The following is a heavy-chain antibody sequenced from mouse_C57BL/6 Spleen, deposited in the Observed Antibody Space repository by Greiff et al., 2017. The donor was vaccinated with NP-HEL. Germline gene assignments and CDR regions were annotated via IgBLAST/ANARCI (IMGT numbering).Heavy chain of an antibody. V-gene: IGHV5-12*01. CDR1: GFTFSDYY. CDR2: ISNGGGST. Sequence: EVKLVESGGGLVQPGGSLKLSCAASGFTFSDYYMYWVRQTPEKRLEWVAYISNGGGSTYYPDTVKGRFTISRDNAKNTLYLQMSRLKSEDTAMYYCARGKCITTVVATRDAMDYWGQGTSVTVSS. D-gene: IGHD1-1*01. CDR3: ARGKCITTVVATRDAMDY. J-gene: IGHJ4*01.